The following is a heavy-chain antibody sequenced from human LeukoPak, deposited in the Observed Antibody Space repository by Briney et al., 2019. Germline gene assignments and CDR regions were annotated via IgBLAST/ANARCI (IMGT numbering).Heavy chain of an antibody. CDR1: GGSIGNYY. CDR2: VHISGTT. V-gene: IGHV4-4*07. Sequence: PSETLSLTCSVSGGSIGNYYWSWLRQSAGQGLEWIGRVHISGTTNYNPSLERRVTISVDKSKNQFSLELTSVTAADTAVYYCAREHLDFCQGGPCPYYFDFWGQGTLVTVSS. D-gene: IGHD3-3*01. J-gene: IGHJ4*02. CDR3: AREHLDFCQGGPCPYYFDF.